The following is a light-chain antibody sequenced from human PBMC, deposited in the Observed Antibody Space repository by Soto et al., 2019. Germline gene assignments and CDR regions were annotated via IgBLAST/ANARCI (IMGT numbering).Light chain of an antibody. CDR1: QTLANY. CDR3: QQRSDSYT. Sequence: EVVLTQSPATLSLSPGERATLYCRASQTLANYLAWYQQRPGQAPRLLIYDASNRATGIPARFSGSGSGTDFTLTISSLEPEDSAVYYCQQRSDSYTFGQGTTLEIK. V-gene: IGKV3-11*01. CDR2: DAS. J-gene: IGKJ2*01.